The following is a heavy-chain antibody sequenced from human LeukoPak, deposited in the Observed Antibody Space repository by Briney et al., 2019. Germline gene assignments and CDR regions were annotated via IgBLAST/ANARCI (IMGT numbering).Heavy chain of an antibody. CDR3: AKHMYISSWYYFDY. J-gene: IGHJ4*02. D-gene: IGHD6-13*01. CDR2: MSGSSVST. CDR1: GFTFSSYA. V-gene: IGHV3-23*01. Sequence: PGGSLRLSCAASGFTFSSYAMSWVRQAPGKGLEWVSVMSGSSVSTYYGDSVKGRFTISRDNSKNTLYLQMNSLRAEDTAGYYCAKHMYISSWYYFDYWGQGTLVTVSS.